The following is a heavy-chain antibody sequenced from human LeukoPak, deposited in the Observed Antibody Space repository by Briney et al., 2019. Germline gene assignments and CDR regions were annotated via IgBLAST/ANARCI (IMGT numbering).Heavy chain of an antibody. V-gene: IGHV4-38-2*02. D-gene: IGHD1-26*01. CDR2: IYHSGST. CDR3: ARKSIVGAPDY. CDR1: GYSISSGYY. J-gene: IGHJ4*02. Sequence: SETLSLTCTVSGYSISSGYYWGWIRQPPGKGLEWIGSIYHSGSTYYNPSLKSRVTISVDTSKNQFSLKLSSVTAADTAVCYCARKSIVGAPDYWGQGTLVTVSS.